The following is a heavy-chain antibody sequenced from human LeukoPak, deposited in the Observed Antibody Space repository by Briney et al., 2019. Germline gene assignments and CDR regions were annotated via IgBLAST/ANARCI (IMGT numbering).Heavy chain of an antibody. CDR3: AKGEHYYGSGPFDY. D-gene: IGHD3-10*01. J-gene: IGHJ4*02. Sequence: GGSLRLSCAASGFTFNSYGMHWVRQAPGKGLEWVAVISYDGSNKYYADSVKGRFTISRDNSKNTLYLQMNSLRAEDTAVYYCAKGEHYYGSGPFDYWGQGTLVTVSS. V-gene: IGHV3-30*18. CDR1: GFTFNSYG. CDR2: ISYDGSNK.